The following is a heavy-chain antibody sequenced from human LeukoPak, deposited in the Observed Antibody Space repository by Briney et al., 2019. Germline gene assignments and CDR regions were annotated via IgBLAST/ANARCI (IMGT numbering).Heavy chain of an antibody. CDR2: IYPGDSDT. D-gene: IGHD5-18*01. CDR3: ARHLRLWQNWFDP. CDR1: GYSFTNYW. J-gene: IGHJ5*02. V-gene: IGHV5-51*01. Sequence: GESLKISCKGSGYSFTNYWIGWVRQMPGKGPEWMGIIYPGDSDTRYSPSLQGQVTIPADKSISTAYLQWSSLKASDTAMYYCARHLRLWQNWFDPWGQGTLVTVSS.